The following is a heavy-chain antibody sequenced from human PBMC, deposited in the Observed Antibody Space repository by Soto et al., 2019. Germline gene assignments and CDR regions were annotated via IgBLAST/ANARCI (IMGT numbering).Heavy chain of an antibody. CDR1: GFTFSSYG. D-gene: IGHD6-19*01. CDR3: ARDGGSGWPHDAFDI. Sequence: QGQLVESGGGVVQPGRSLRLSCAASGFTFSSYGMHWVRQAPGKGLEWVAVIWYDGSNKYYADSVKGRFTISRDTSKNALYLQMNSLRAEDTAVYYCARDGGSGWPHDAFDIWGQGTMVTVSS. J-gene: IGHJ3*02. V-gene: IGHV3-33*01. CDR2: IWYDGSNK.